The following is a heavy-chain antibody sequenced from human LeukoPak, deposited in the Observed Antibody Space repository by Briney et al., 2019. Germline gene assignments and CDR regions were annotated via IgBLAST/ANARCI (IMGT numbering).Heavy chain of an antibody. Sequence: SQTLSLTCTVSGGSISSGGSYWSWIRHHPGKGLEWIGYIHYSGSTSYNPSLKSRVTISLDTSKNQFSLKLSSVTAADTAVFYCAVRSYYYDSSGYYGENWGQGTLVTVSS. CDR3: AVRSYYYDSSGYYGEN. J-gene: IGHJ4*02. D-gene: IGHD3-22*01. V-gene: IGHV4-31*03. CDR1: GGSISSGGSY. CDR2: IHYSGST.